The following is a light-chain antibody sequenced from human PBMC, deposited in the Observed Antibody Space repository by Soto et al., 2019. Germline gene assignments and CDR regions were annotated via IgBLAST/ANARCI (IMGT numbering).Light chain of an antibody. J-gene: IGKJ1*01. Sequence: EIVLTQSPGPLSLSPGERATLSCRASQSVTSNYLAWYQQKPGQAARLLIYGTSSRATRIPDRFSGSGSGTDFTLTISRLEPEDFAVYYCQQYGTSPRTFGQGTKVEIK. CDR2: GTS. CDR1: QSVTSNY. CDR3: QQYGTSPRT. V-gene: IGKV3-20*01.